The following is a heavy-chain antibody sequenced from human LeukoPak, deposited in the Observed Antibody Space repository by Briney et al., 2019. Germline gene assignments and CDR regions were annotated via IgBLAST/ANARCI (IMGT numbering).Heavy chain of an antibody. D-gene: IGHD6-6*01. CDR1: GYSFTRYW. J-gene: IGHJ2*01. Sequence: GESLKIPCQGSGYSFTRYWIGWVRQLPGKGLDWMGIIYAGDSDPRYSPSFQGQVPISADKSISTAYLQWSSLKASDSSMYYCVRVVNPRGSSRLSVYWYFDVWGRGTLVTVSS. CDR3: VRVVNPRGSSRLSVYWYFDV. CDR2: IYAGDSDP. V-gene: IGHV5-51*01.